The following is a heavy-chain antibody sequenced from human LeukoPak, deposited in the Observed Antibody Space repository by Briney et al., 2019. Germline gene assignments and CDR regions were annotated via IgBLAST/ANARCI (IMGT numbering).Heavy chain of an antibody. V-gene: IGHV3-21*01. J-gene: IGHJ4*02. Sequence: GGSLRLSCAASGFTFSSYSMNWVRQAPGKGLEWVSSITSSGSYIYYADSLKGRFTISGDNAKNSLYLQMNSLRAEDTAVYYCARDYSSSSFDYWGQGTLVTVSS. D-gene: IGHD6-6*01. CDR3: ARDYSSSSFDY. CDR2: ITSSGSYI. CDR1: GFTFSSYS.